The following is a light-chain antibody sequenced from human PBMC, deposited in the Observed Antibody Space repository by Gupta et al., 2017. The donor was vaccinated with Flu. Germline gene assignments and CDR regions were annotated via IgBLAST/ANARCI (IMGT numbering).Light chain of an antibody. J-gene: IGKJ1*01. V-gene: IGKV3-20*01. CDR3: QQYGSSPSWT. CDR1: RSVSSSY. CDR2: GAS. Sequence: EIVLTQSPGTLSLSPGERATLSCRASRSVSSSYLAWYQQKPGQAPRLLIYGASRRATGIPDRFSGSGSGTDFTLTISRREPEEFAVYYCQQYGSSPSWTFGQGTKVEIK.